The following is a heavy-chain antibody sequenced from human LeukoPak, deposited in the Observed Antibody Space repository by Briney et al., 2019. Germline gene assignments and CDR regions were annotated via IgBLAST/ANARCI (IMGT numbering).Heavy chain of an antibody. CDR2: IKQDGSEK. V-gene: IGHV3-7*01. CDR3: ARVAGAITGTFFDY. J-gene: IGHJ4*02. CDR1: GFTFSNYW. D-gene: IGHD1-20*01. Sequence: GGSLRLSCAASGFTFSNYWMSWVRQAPGKGLEWAANIKQDGSEKYYVDSVKGRFTISRDNAKNSLYLQMNSLRAEDTAVYYCARVAGAITGTFFDYWGQGTLVTVSS.